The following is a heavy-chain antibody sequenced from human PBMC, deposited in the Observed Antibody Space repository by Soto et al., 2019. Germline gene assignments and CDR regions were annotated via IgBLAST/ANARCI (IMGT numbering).Heavy chain of an antibody. J-gene: IGHJ4*01. CDR3: VIDRGRSSWYYALNDY. V-gene: IGHV1-18*01. Sequence: APAKVSCKASGYTFTSYGISWARQAPGQRLEWKGRISAYNGNTNYVQKLQGRVTMTTDTSTSTAYIELISLRSDDTAVYYCVIDRGRSSWYYALNDYWGDGTLVPVS. CDR1: GYTFTSYG. D-gene: IGHD6-13*01. CDR2: ISAYNGNT.